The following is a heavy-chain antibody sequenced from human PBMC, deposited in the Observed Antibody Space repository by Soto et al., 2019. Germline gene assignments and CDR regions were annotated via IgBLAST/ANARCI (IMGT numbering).Heavy chain of an antibody. CDR1: GGTFSSYA. Sequence: SVKVSCKASGGTFSSYAISWVRQAPGQGLEWMGGIIPIFGTANYAQKFQGRVTITADESTSTAYMELSSLRSEDTAVYYCAKAPLYYYGSGSYVVYMDVWGKGTTVTVSS. CDR2: IIPIFGTA. J-gene: IGHJ6*03. CDR3: AKAPLYYYGSGSYVVYMDV. D-gene: IGHD3-10*01. V-gene: IGHV1-69*13.